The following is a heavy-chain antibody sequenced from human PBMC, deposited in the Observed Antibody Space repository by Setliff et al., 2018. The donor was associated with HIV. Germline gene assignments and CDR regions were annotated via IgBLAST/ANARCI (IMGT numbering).Heavy chain of an antibody. Sequence: GASVTVSCKASGYTFTSYGISWVRQAPGQGLEWMGWISAYNGNTNYAQKLQGRVTMTTDTSTSTAYMELRSLRSDDTAVYYCARLMLEVTVTTVWFDPWGQGTLVTVSS. D-gene: IGHD4-17*01. J-gene: IGHJ5*02. CDR2: ISAYNGNT. CDR1: GYTFTSYG. CDR3: ARLMLEVTVTTVWFDP. V-gene: IGHV1-18*01.